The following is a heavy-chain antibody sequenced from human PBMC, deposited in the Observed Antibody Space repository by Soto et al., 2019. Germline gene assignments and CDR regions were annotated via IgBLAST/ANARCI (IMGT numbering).Heavy chain of an antibody. CDR1: GGTFSSYA. D-gene: IGHD3-10*01. J-gene: IGHJ6*02. Sequence: QVQLVQSGAEVQKPGSSVKVSCKASGGTFSSYAISWVRQAPGQGLEWMGGIIPIFGAANYAQKFQGRVTITADESTSTAYMELSSLRSEDTGVYYCARASGIHIIYDDDYGMDVWGQGTTVTVSS. CDR2: IIPIFGAA. CDR3: ARASGIHIIYDDDYGMDV. V-gene: IGHV1-69*01.